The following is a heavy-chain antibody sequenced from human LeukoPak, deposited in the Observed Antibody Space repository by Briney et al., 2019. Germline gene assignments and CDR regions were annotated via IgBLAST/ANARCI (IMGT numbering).Heavy chain of an antibody. Sequence: SETLSLTCTVSGGSISSYYWSWIRQPPGKGLEWIGYIYHSGSTYYNPSLKSRVTISVDRSKNQFSLKLSSVTAADTAVYYCASSVGSWYYFDYWGQGTLVTVSS. CDR3: ASSVGSWYYFDY. CDR2: IYHSGST. J-gene: IGHJ4*02. V-gene: IGHV4-59*12. D-gene: IGHD6-13*01. CDR1: GGSISSYY.